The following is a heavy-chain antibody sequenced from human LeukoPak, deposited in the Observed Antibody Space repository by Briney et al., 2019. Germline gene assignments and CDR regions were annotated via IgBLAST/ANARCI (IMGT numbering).Heavy chain of an antibody. D-gene: IGHD3-3*01. Sequence: GGSLRLSCAASGFTFSSYSMNWVRQAPGKGLEWVANIKQDGSEKYYVDSVKGRFTISRDNAKNSLYLQMNSLRAEDTAVYYCARLSDFWSGYPYYFDYWGQGTLVTVSS. CDR1: GFTFSSYS. CDR3: ARLSDFWSGYPYYFDY. CDR2: IKQDGSEK. J-gene: IGHJ4*02. V-gene: IGHV3-7*01.